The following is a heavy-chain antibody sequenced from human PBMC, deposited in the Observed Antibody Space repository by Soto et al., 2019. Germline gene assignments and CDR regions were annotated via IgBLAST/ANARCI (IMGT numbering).Heavy chain of an antibody. V-gene: IGHV3-9*01. Sequence: GGSLRLSCAASGFTFDDYAMHWVWQAPGKGLEWVSGISWNSGSIGYADSVKGRFTISRDNAKNSLYLQMNSLRAEDTALYYCAKDIGRDYYDSSGWFNPWGQGTLVTVSS. J-gene: IGHJ5*02. D-gene: IGHD3-22*01. CDR3: AKDIGRDYYDSSGWFNP. CDR1: GFTFDDYA. CDR2: ISWNSGSI.